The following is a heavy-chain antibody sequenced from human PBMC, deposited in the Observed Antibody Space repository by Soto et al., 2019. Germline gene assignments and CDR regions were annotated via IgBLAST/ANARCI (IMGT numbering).Heavy chain of an antibody. CDR1: GGSIGGYY. CDR3: ARGRGFYTWFDP. CDR2: IYYSGST. D-gene: IGHD3-10*01. Sequence: SETLSLTCTVSGGSIGGYYGSWIRQPPGKGLEWIGYIYYSGSTNYNPSLKSRVTISVDTSKNQFSLKLSSVTAADTAVYYCARGRGFYTWFDPWGQGTLVTVSS. J-gene: IGHJ5*02. V-gene: IGHV4-59*01.